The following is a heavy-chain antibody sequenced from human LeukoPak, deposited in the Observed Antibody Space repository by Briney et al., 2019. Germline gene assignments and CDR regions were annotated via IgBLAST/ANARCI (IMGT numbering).Heavy chain of an antibody. CDR3: ARRGYGSSGYTNWFDP. Sequence: GGSLRLSCAASGFTFSSYSMNWVRQAPGKGLEWISYSSGSSSTIYSADSAKGRFTISRDNAKNSLYLQMNSLRDEDTAVYYCARRGYGSSGYTNWFDPWGQGTLVTVSS. CDR1: GFTFSSYS. J-gene: IGHJ5*02. CDR2: SSGSSSTI. V-gene: IGHV3-48*02. D-gene: IGHD3-22*01.